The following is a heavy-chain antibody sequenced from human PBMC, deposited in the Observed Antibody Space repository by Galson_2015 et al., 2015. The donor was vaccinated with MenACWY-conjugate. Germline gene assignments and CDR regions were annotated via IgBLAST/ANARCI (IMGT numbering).Heavy chain of an antibody. D-gene: IGHD1-26*01. CDR1: GFTFDDYG. CDR2: INWNGGHT. J-gene: IGHJ6*02. V-gene: IGHV3-20*04. Sequence: SLRLSCAASGFTFDDYGMNWVRHVPGKGLEWVAGINWNGGHTTYADSVTGRFTISRDNAKNSLYLQMNSLRAEDTAFYYCARDRGSRTDYYYYDMDVWGQGTTVTVSS. CDR3: ARDRGSRTDYYYYDMDV.